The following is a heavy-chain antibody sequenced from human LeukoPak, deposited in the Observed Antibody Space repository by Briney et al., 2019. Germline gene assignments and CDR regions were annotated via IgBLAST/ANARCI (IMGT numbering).Heavy chain of an antibody. D-gene: IGHD4-17*01. CDR2: INPDSGGT. CDR3: ARGPDYGDYVFGY. Sequence: ASVKVSCKASGYTFTGYYMHWVRQAPGQGLEWMGWINPDSGGTNYAQKFQGWVTMTRDTSISTAYMELSRLRSDDTAVYYCARGPDYGDYVFGYWGQGTLVTVSS. V-gene: IGHV1-2*04. J-gene: IGHJ4*02. CDR1: GYTFTGYY.